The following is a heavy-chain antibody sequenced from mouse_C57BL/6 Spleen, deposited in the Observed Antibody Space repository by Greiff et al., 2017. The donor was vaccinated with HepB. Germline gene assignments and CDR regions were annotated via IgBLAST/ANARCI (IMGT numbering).Heavy chain of an antibody. V-gene: IGHV5-6*01. D-gene: IGHD2-2*01. J-gene: IGHJ2*01. CDR3: ARPTMVSQGYYFDY. CDR2: ISSGGSYT. CDR1: GFTFSSYG. Sequence: EVQGVESGGDLVKPGGSLKLSCAASGFTFSSYGMSWVRQTPDKRLEWVATISSGGSYTYYPDSVKGRFTISRDNAKNTLYLQMSSLKSEDTAMYYCARPTMVSQGYYFDYWGQGTTLTVSS.